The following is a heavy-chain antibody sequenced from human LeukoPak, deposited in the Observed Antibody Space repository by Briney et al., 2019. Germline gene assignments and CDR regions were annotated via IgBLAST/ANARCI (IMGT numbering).Heavy chain of an antibody. CDR1: GGSVGSTSYH. J-gene: IGHJ4*02. CDR3: ASRTTSCYDY. V-gene: IGHV4-39*01. Sequence: PSETLSLTCTVSGGSVGSTSYHWVWIRQPPGKGLEWIGSIYNTANTYSNPSLKSRVTISVDTSKNQFSLKLSSVTAADTAVYYCASRTTSCYDYWGQGTLVPVSS. D-gene: IGHD2-2*01. CDR2: IYNTANT.